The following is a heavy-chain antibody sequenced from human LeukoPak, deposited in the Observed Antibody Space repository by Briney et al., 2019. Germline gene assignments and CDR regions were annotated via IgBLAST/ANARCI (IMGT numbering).Heavy chain of an antibody. CDR1: GGSFSGYY. Sequence: PSETLSLTCAVYGGSFSGYYWSWIRQPPGKGLEWIGEINHSGSTNYNPSLTSRVTISVDTSKNQFSLKLSSVTAADTAVYYCARGGLYCSSTSCYRRRFDYWGQGTLVTVSS. CDR3: ARGGLYCSSTSCYRRRFDY. J-gene: IGHJ4*02. V-gene: IGHV4-34*01. CDR2: INHSGST. D-gene: IGHD2-2*01.